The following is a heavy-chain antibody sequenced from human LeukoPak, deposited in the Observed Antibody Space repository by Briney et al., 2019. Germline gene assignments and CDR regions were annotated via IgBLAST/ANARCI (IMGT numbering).Heavy chain of an antibody. CDR2: IYYSGST. J-gene: IGHJ4*02. D-gene: IGHD3-10*01. V-gene: IGHV4-59*01. CDR1: GGSISSYY. CDR3: ASSFGNYALDY. Sequence: SETLSLTCIVSGGSISSYYWSWIRQPPGKGLEWIGYIYYSGSTNYNPSLKSRVTISVDTSKNQFSLKLSSVTAADTAVYYCASSFGNYALDYWGQGTLVTVSS.